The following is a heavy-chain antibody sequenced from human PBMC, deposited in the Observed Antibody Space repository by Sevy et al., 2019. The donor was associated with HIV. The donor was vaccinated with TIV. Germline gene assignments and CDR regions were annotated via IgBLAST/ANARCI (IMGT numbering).Heavy chain of an antibody. D-gene: IGHD1-26*01. J-gene: IGHJ4*02. Sequence: SETLPLTCTVSGGSITSLYWNWIRQPPGKGLGWIANIYYNGHINYNPSLKSRVTLSLDTSKNQFSLRLSSVTAADTAMYYCAGENAWGRGYSWGQGTLVTVSS. CDR3: AGENAWGRGYS. V-gene: IGHV4-59*08. CDR1: GGSITSLY. CDR2: IYYNGHI.